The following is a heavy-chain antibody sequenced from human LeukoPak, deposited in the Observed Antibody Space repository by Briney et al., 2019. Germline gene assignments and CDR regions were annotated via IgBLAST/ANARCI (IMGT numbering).Heavy chain of an antibody. J-gene: IGHJ4*02. CDR2: ISGSGGST. V-gene: IGHV3-23*01. CDR3: AKLSSGWYAFSWFDY. D-gene: IGHD6-19*01. CDR1: GFTFSSYA. Sequence: PGGSLRLSCAASGFTFSSYAMSWVRQAPGKGLEWVSTISGSGGSTYYADSVKGRFTISRDNSKNTLYLQMNSLRAEDTAVYYCAKLSSGWYAFSWFDYWGQGTLVTVSS.